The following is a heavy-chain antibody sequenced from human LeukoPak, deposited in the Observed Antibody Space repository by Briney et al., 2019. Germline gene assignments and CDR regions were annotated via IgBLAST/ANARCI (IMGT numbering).Heavy chain of an antibody. V-gene: IGHV3-33*06. CDR1: GFTFSSYS. CDR3: AKDDNRRDSSSWYGNYYYMDV. J-gene: IGHJ6*03. D-gene: IGHD6-13*01. CDR2: IWYDGSNK. Sequence: PGRSLRLSCAASGFTFSSYSMHWVRQAPGKGLEWVAVIWYDGSNKYYADSVKGRFTISRDNSKNTLYLQMNSLRAEDTAVYYCAKDDNRRDSSSWYGNYYYMDVWGKGTTVTVSS.